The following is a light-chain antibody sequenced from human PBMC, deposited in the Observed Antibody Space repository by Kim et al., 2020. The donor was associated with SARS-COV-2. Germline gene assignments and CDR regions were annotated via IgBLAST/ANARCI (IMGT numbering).Light chain of an antibody. J-gene: IGLJ3*02. CDR3: SAWDDTLNGVV. CDR2: SNN. CDR1: SSKIGTNT. Sequence: GQRSTIYCSGSSSKIGTNTVNWYRQLPGTAPKLLIYSNNQRPSGVPDRFSGSKSGTSASLAISGLQSEDETDYYCSAWDDTLNGVVFGGGTQLTVL. V-gene: IGLV1-44*01.